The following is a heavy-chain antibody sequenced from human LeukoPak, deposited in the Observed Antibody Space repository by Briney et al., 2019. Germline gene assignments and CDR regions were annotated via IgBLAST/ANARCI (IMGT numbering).Heavy chain of an antibody. V-gene: IGHV3-74*01. Sequence: QPGGSLRLSCAASGFALSSYWMLWVRQAPGKGLVWVSRINGDGGSTPYANSVKGRFTISRDNAKNTLYLQMHSLRADDTAVYYCARGSTSGWPDYYDYWGQGTLVTLSS. CDR1: GFALSSYW. J-gene: IGHJ4*02. D-gene: IGHD6-19*01. CDR2: INGDGGST. CDR3: ARGSTSGWPDYYDY.